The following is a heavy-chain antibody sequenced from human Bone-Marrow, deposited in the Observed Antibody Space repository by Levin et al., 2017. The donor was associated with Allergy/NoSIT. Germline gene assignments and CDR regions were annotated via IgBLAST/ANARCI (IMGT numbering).Heavy chain of an antibody. D-gene: IGHD3-22*01. Sequence: GASVKVSCKASGGTFSSYTITWVRQAPGQGLEWMGRIIPVLDIVNYAQKFQGRLTITADKSTNTAYMELSSLTSEDTAVYYCARDPGPDSSSFPPRSETDYWGQGTLVTVSS. V-gene: IGHV1-69*02. CDR2: IIPVLDIV. J-gene: IGHJ4*02. CDR1: GGTFSSYT. CDR3: ARDPGPDSSSFPPRSETDY.